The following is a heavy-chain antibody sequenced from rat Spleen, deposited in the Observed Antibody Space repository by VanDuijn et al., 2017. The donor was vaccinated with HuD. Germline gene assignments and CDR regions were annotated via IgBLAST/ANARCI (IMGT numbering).Heavy chain of an antibody. D-gene: IGHD1-11*01. V-gene: IGHV5-29*01. CDR1: GFTFSNHG. CDR2: ISYDGYIT. CDR3: ATDQGYGGYSAYWYFDF. J-gene: IGHJ1*01. Sequence: EVQLVESGGGLVQPGRSLKLSCAASGFTFSNHGMAWVRQAPTKGLEWVATISYDGYITYYRDSVKGRFTVSRDNAKSTLYLQMDSLRSEDTATYYCATDQGYGGYSAYWYFDFWGPGTMVTVSS.